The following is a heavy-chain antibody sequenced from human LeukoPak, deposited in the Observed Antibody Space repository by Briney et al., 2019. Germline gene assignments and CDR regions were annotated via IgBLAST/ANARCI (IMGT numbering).Heavy chain of an antibody. CDR3: ARDKSPFASSGSWYFDY. CDR2: ISYDGSNK. D-gene: IGHD3-22*01. J-gene: IGHJ4*02. Sequence: PGGSLRLSCAASGFTFSSYAMHWVRQAPGKGLEWVAVISYDGSNKYYADSVKGRFTISRDNSKDTLYLQMNSLRAEDTAVYYCARDKSPFASSGSWYFDYWGQGTLVTVSS. CDR1: GFTFSSYA. V-gene: IGHV3-30*04.